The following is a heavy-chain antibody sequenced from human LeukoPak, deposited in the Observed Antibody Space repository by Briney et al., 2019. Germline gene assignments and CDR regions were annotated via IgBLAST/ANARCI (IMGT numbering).Heavy chain of an antibody. CDR3: ARDLPNYGDYYYYYGMDV. Sequence: GASVKVSCKASGYTFTSYGISWVRQAPGQGLEWMGWISAYNGNTNYAQKLQGRVTMTTDTSTSTAYMELRSLRSDDTAVYYCARDLPNYGDYYYYYGMDVWGQGTTVTVSS. J-gene: IGHJ6*02. V-gene: IGHV1-18*01. CDR1: GYTFTSYG. CDR2: ISAYNGNT. D-gene: IGHD4-17*01.